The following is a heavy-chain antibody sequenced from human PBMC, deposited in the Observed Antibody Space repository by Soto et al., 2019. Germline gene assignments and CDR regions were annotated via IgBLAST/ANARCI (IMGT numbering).Heavy chain of an antibody. CDR1: GFIFSGHT. J-gene: IGHJ4*02. Sequence: EVQLLESGGALVQPGGSLRLSCAASGFIFSGHTMSWVRQAPGTGLEWVSSIDQTGASTHYADSVKGRFTISRDNSRNTLDLQMNSLRAADTALYYCVSLLFAHFHHWGQGTPVTVSS. CDR3: VSLLFAHFHH. D-gene: IGHD2-21*01. CDR2: IDQTGAST. V-gene: IGHV3-23*05.